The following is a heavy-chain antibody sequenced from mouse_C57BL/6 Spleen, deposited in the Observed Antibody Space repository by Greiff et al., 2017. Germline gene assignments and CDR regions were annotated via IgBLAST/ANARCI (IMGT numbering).Heavy chain of an antibody. V-gene: IGHV14-4*01. J-gene: IGHJ3*01. Sequence: EVKLMESGAELVRPGASVKLSCTASGFNIKDDYMPWVKQRPEQGLEWIGWIDPENGDTEYASKFQGKATITADTSSNTAYLQLSSLTSEDTAVYYCTTYSDSSGRPFAYWGQGTLVTVSA. CDR2: IDPENGDT. CDR1: GFNIKDDY. D-gene: IGHD3-2*02. CDR3: TTYSDSSGRPFAY.